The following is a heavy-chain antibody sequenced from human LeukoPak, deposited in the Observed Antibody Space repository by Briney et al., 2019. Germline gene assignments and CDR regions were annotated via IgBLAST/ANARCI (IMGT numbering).Heavy chain of an antibody. CDR3: ARERGVVPAAGDYYYYMDV. CDR1: GGSISSDGYY. Sequence: SETLSLTCTVSGGSISSDGYYWSWIRQPPGKGLEWIGYIYHSGSTYYNPSLKSRVTISVDRSKYQFSLKLSSVTAADTAVYYCARERGVVPAAGDYYYYMDVWGKGTAVTVSS. D-gene: IGHD2-2*01. CDR2: IYHSGST. V-gene: IGHV4-30-2*01. J-gene: IGHJ6*03.